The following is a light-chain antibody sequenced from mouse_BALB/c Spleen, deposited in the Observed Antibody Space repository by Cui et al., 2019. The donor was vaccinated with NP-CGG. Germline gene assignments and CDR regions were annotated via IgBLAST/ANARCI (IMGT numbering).Light chain of an antibody. CDR3: ALWYSNHWV. V-gene: IGLV1*01. J-gene: IGLJ1*01. CDR1: TGAVTTSNY. CDR2: GTH. Sequence: QAVVTQESAPTTSPGETVTLTCRSSTGAVTTSNYANWVQEKPDHLFTGLIGGTHNRAPGVPARFSGSLIGDKAALTITGAQTEDEAIYFCALWYSNHWVFGGGTKLTVL.